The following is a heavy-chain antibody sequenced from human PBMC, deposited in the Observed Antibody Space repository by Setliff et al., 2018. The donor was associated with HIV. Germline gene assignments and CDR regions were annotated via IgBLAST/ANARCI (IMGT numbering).Heavy chain of an antibody. CDR2: IIPIFGTA. D-gene: IGHD1-7*01. J-gene: IGHJ6*03. CDR3: ARVTTGTYYYYMDV. CDR1: GGTFSSYA. Sequence: SVKVSCKASGGTFSSYAISWVRQAPGQGLEWMGGIIPIFGTANYAQKSQGRVTITADESTSTAYMELSSLRSEDTAVYYCARVTTGTYYYYMDVWGKGTTVTVSS. V-gene: IGHV1-69*13.